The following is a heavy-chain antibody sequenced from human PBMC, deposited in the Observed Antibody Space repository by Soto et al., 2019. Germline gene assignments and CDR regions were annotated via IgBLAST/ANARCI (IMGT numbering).Heavy chain of an antibody. J-gene: IGHJ4*02. D-gene: IGHD3-22*01. Sequence: QVQLVQSGAEVKKPGSSVKVSCKASGGTFSSYAFSWVRQAPGQGLERMGGIIPMFDTANYEQKFQDRVTISADEFTSTAYMELSSLTSEYTAVYYCARSLTYYYETSGYYLGNIWGQGTLVTVSS. CDR1: GGTFSSYA. CDR2: IIPMFDTA. CDR3: ARSLTYYYETSGYYLGNI. V-gene: IGHV1-69*01.